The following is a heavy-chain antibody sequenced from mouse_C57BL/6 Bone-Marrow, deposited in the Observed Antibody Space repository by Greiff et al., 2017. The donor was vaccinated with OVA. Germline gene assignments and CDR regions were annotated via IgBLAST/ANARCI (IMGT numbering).Heavy chain of an antibody. V-gene: IGHV1-78*01. J-gene: IGHJ1*03. D-gene: IGHD1-1*01. CDR2: IYPRDGST. Sequence: QVQLMQSDAELVKPGASVKISCKVSGYTFTDHTIHWMKQRPEQGLEWIGYIYPRDGSTKYNEKFKGKATLTADKSSSTTYMQLNSLTSEDSAVYFCARGGYYYGSYWYFDVWGTGTTVTVSS. CDR3: ARGGYYYGSYWYFDV. CDR1: GYTFTDHT.